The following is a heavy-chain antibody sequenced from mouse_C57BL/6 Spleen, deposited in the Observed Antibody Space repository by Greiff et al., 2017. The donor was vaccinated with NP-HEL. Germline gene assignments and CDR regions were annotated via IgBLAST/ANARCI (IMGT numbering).Heavy chain of an antibody. CDR1: GYTFTSYW. V-gene: IGHV1-59*01. J-gene: IGHJ2*01. D-gene: IGHD3-2*02. CDR2: IDPSDSYT. Sequence: QVQLQQSGAELVRPGTSVKLSCKASGYTFTSYWMHWVKQRPGQGLEWIGVIDPSDSYTNYNQKFKGKATLTVDTSSSTAYMQLSSLTSEDSAVYYCARYLDSSGTGGYWGQGTTLTVSS. CDR3: ARYLDSSGTGGY.